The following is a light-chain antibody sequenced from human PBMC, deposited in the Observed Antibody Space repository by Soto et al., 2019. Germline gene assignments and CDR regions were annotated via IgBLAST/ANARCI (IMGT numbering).Light chain of an antibody. J-gene: IGLJ1*01. CDR1: SSDVGGYNY. Sequence: QSALTQPASVSGSPGQSITISCTGTSSDVGGYNYVSWYQQHPGKAPKLMIYDVSNRPPGVSNRFSGSKSGNTASLTISGLQAEDEADYYCSSYTSSSTQVFGTGTKLPVL. CDR2: DVS. V-gene: IGLV2-14*01. CDR3: SSYTSSSTQV.